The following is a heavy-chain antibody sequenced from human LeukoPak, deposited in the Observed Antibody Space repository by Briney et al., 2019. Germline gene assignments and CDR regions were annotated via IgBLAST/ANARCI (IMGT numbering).Heavy chain of an antibody. J-gene: IGHJ4*02. CDR2: ISSSGSIM. Sequence: GGSLRLSCAASGFSFSRYEMNWVRQAPGKGLEWVSYISSSGSIMYSADSVKGRLTTSRDNAKNSLYLQMNSLRDEDTAVYYCARTAYYDISTGYPYYFDYWGQGTLSPSPQ. CDR3: ARTAYYDISTGYPYYFDY. D-gene: IGHD3-9*01. CDR1: GFSFSRYE. V-gene: IGHV3-48*03.